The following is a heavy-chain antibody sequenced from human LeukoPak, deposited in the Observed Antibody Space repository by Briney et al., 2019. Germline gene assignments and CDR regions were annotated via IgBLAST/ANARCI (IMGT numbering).Heavy chain of an antibody. Sequence: PGGSWRLCCAASGFTFDDYAMHWVRQAPGKGLEWVSGISGSGGSTYYADSVKGRFTISRDSSKNTLYLQMNSLRAEDTAVYYCAKDAGANYYDSSGYFDYWGQGTLVTVSS. CDR1: GFTFDDYA. D-gene: IGHD3-22*01. V-gene: IGHV3-23*01. CDR2: ISGSGGST. CDR3: AKDAGANYYDSSGYFDY. J-gene: IGHJ4*02.